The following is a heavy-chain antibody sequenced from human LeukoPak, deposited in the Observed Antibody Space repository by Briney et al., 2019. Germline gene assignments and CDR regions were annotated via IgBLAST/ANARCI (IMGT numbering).Heavy chain of an antibody. J-gene: IGHJ2*01. CDR3: AIQPWGSGNNWYFDL. CDR2: ISPNRGGT. V-gene: IGHV1-2*02. Sequence: GASVKVSCKASGYTFTAYYIHWVRQAPGQGLEWMGWISPNRGGTDYAQKFQGRVTMTRDTSISTAYVELSSLTSDDTAVYYCAIQPWGSGNNWYFDLWGRGTLVTVSS. D-gene: IGHD7-27*01. CDR1: GYTFTAYY.